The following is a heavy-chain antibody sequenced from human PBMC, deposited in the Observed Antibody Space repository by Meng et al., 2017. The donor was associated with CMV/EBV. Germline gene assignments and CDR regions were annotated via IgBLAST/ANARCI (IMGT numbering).Heavy chain of an antibody. CDR2: IYSGGST. CDR3: ARVGLGNYGYYYGMDV. J-gene: IGHJ6*02. D-gene: IGHD1-7*01. CDR1: GFTFSNYP. Sequence: GGSLRLSCAASGFTFSNYPMSWVRQAPGKGLEWVSVIYSGGSTYYADSVKGRFTISRDNSKNTLYLQMNSLRAEDTAVYYCARVGLGNYGYYYGMDVWGQGTTVTVSS. V-gene: IGHV3-53*01.